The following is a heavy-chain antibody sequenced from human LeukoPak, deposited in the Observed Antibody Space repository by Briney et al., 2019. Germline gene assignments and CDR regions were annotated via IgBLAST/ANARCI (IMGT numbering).Heavy chain of an antibody. V-gene: IGHV4-4*02. CDR1: GGSLSSSNW. CDR2: IYHSGST. D-gene: IGHD3-10*01. CDR3: ARARGSGSYYNYYFDY. Sequence: PSETLSLTCAVSGGSLSSSNWWSWVRQPPGKGLEWIGEIYHSGSTNYNPSLKSRVTISVDKSKNQFSLKLSSVTAADTAVYYCARARGSGSYYNYYFDYWGQGTLVTVSS. J-gene: IGHJ4*02.